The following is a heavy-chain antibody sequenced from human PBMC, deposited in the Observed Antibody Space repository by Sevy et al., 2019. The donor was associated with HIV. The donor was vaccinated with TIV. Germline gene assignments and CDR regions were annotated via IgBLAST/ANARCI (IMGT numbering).Heavy chain of an antibody. J-gene: IGHJ6*03. CDR2: IRYDGSNK. V-gene: IGHV3-30*02. CDR3: AKVPAGGTTLYYYYYMDV. D-gene: IGHD1-7*01. Sequence: GRSLRLSCAASGFTFSSYGMHWVRQAPGKGLEWVAFIRYDGSNKYYADSVKGRFTISRDNSKNTLCLQMNSLRAEDTAVYYCAKVPAGGTTLYYYYYMDVWGKGTTVTVSS. CDR1: GFTFSSYG.